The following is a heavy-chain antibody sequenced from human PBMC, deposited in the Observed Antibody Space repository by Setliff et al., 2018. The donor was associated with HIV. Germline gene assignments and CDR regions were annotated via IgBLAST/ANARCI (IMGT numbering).Heavy chain of an antibody. J-gene: IGHJ4*02. CDR2: IYYNGGT. CDR3: ARVGYHGSGRYSFDY. D-gene: IGHD3-10*01. Sequence: TSETLSLTCTVSGGSISSHYWSWIRQPPGKGLEWIGLIYYNGGTNYNSSLESRVTISADTSKNQFSLNLSSVTAAETAVYYCARVGYHGSGRYSFDYWGQGTLVTVSS. V-gene: IGHV4-59*08. CDR1: GGSISSHY.